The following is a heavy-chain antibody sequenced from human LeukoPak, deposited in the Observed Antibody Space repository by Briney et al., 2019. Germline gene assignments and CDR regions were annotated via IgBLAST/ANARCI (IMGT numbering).Heavy chain of an antibody. CDR1: GFTFSSYG. CDR2: IRYDESNQ. V-gene: IGHV3-30*02. J-gene: IGHJ4*02. Sequence: GGSLRLSCAAFGFTFSSYGMHWVRQVPGKGLEWVAFIRYDESNQYYADSVKGRFTISRDISKNTLYLQMNSLRPEDTDVYYCAKDIAVAGTMMSGGDYWGQGTLVTVSS. CDR3: AKDIAVAGTMMSGGDY. D-gene: IGHD6-19*01.